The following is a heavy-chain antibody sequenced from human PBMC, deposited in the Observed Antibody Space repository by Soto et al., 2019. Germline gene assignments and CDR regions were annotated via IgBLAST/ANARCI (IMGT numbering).Heavy chain of an antibody. Sequence: SETLSLTCTVAGASISSYYCSWIRQPPGKGLEWIGYIYYSGSTNYNPSLKSRVTISVDTSKNQFSLKLSSLTAAATAVYYCARAGDRPNYHYYYGMDVWGQGTTVTVSS. CDR1: GASISSYY. J-gene: IGHJ6*02. V-gene: IGHV4-59*08. CDR3: ARAGDRPNYHYYYGMDV. CDR2: IYYSGST. D-gene: IGHD3-16*01.